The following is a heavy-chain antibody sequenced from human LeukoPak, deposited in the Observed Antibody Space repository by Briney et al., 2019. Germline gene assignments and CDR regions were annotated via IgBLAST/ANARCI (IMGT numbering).Heavy chain of an antibody. J-gene: IGHJ6*02. Sequence: PSETLSLTCTVSGGSISSYYWSWIRQPPGKGLEWIGYIYYSGSTNYNPSLKSRVTISVDTSKNQFSLKLSSVTAADTAVYYCARGRRVLYYYYGMDVWGQGTTVTVSS. CDR2: IYYSGST. CDR3: ARGRRVLYYYYGMDV. D-gene: IGHD1-14*01. CDR1: GGSISSYY. V-gene: IGHV4-59*01.